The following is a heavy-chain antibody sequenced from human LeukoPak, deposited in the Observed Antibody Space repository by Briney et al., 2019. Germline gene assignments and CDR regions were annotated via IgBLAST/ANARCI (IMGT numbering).Heavy chain of an antibody. CDR3: ARSKDRVGYYDSSRAPPRPYDAFDI. D-gene: IGHD3-22*01. CDR1: GYTFTGYY. J-gene: IGHJ3*02. CDR2: INPNSGGT. Sequence: ASVKVSCKASGYTFTGYYMHWVRQAPGQGLEWMGWINPNSGGTNYAQKFQGRVTMTRDTSISTAYMELSRLRSDDTAVYYCARSKDRVGYYDSSRAPPRPYDAFDIWGQGTMVTVSS. V-gene: IGHV1-2*02.